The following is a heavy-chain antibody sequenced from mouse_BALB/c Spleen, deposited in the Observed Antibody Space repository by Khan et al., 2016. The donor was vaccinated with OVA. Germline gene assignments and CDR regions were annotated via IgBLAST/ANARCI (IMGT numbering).Heavy chain of an antibody. D-gene: IGHD1-1*01. CDR2: ITYSGNI. Sequence: EVQLQESGPSLVKPSQTLSLSCSVTSDSITSGFWNWIRKFPGNKFEYLGYITYSGNIYYNPSLKSRISITRDTSKSQYYLQLNSVTTEDTATYYCARSYGSGAMDYWGQGTSVTVSS. V-gene: IGHV3-8*02. J-gene: IGHJ4*01. CDR3: ARSYGSGAMDY. CDR1: SDSITSGF.